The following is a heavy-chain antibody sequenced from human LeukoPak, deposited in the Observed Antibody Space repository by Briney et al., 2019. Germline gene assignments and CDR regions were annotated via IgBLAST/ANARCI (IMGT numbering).Heavy chain of an antibody. J-gene: IGHJ3*02. CDR1: GYTFNTYS. CDR3: ARDLPYLDSNTRGYEAFDI. Sequence: ASVKVSCKASGYTFNTYSMTWVRQAPGQGLEWMGWISAYNGNTNYAQKLQGRVTMTTDTSTSTAYMELRSLRSDDTAVYYCARDLPYLDSNTRGYEAFDIWGQGTMVTVSS. D-gene: IGHD3-22*01. V-gene: IGHV1-18*01. CDR2: ISAYNGNT.